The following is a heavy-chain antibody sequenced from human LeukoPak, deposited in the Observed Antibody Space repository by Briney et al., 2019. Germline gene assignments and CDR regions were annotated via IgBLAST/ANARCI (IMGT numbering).Heavy chain of an antibody. Sequence: GGSLRLSCAASGFTFSRHPMNWVRQAPGKGLEWVSYISPGTIYYADSVKGRFTISRDNAKNSLYLQMNSLRAEDTAEYYCTRDGRVAYEMDVWGQGTTVTVSS. V-gene: IGHV3-48*01. D-gene: IGHD2-15*01. CDR2: ISPGTI. CDR1: GFTFSRHP. J-gene: IGHJ6*02. CDR3: TRDGRVAYEMDV.